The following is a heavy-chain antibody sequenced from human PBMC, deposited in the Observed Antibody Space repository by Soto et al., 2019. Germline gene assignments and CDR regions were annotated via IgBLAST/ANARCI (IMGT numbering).Heavy chain of an antibody. CDR2: IIPIFGTA. D-gene: IGHD2-15*01. Sequence: ASVKVSCKASGGTFSSYAISWVRQAPGQGLEWMGGIIPIFGTANYAQKFQGRVTITADESTSTAYMELSSLRSEDTAVYYCAREHCSGGSCYTSYNWFDPWGQGTLVTVSS. J-gene: IGHJ5*02. CDR3: AREHCSGGSCYTSYNWFDP. CDR1: GGTFSSYA. V-gene: IGHV1-69*13.